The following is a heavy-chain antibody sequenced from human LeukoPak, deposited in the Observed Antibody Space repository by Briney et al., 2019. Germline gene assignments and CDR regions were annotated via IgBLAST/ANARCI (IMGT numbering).Heavy chain of an antibody. CDR3: AKDRGQWLVRGYFDY. V-gene: IGHV3-23*01. Sequence: GSLRLSCAASGFTFSSYAMSWVRQAPGKGLEWVSAISGSGGSTYYADSVKGRFTISRDNSKNTLYLQMNSLRAEDTAVYYCAKDRGQWLVRGYFDYWGQGTLVTVSS. J-gene: IGHJ4*02. D-gene: IGHD6-19*01. CDR1: GFTFSSYA. CDR2: ISGSGGST.